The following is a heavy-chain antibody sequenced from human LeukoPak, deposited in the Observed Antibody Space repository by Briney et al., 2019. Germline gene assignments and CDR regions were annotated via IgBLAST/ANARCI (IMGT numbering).Heavy chain of an antibody. D-gene: IGHD3-22*01. Sequence: GGSLRLSCAASGFTFSDYYMNWIRQAPGKGLEWVSYISSSGDTIYYADSVKGRFTISRDNAKNTLYLQMNSLRAEDTAVYYCARGHYYDSSDSSGYYPGYWGQGTLVTVSS. J-gene: IGHJ4*02. CDR3: ARGHYYDSSDSSGYYPGY. CDR1: GFTFSDYY. CDR2: ISSSGDTI. V-gene: IGHV3-11*04.